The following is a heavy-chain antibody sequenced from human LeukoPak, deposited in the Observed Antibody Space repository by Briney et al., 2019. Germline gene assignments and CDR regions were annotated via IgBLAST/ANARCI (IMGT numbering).Heavy chain of an antibody. CDR2: INHSGST. Sequence: PSETLSLTCTVSGGSISSYYWSWIRQPPGKGLEWIGEINHSGSTNYNPSLKSRVTISVDTSKNQFSLKLSSVTAADTAVYYCARRKGTMVRGLFYYYYYYMDVWGKGTTVTISS. CDR3: ARRKGTMVRGLFYYYYYYMDV. V-gene: IGHV4-34*01. D-gene: IGHD3-10*01. J-gene: IGHJ6*03. CDR1: GGSISSYY.